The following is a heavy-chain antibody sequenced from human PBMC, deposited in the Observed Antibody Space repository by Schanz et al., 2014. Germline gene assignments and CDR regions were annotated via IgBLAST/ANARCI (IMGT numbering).Heavy chain of an antibody. Sequence: QVQLVESGGGLVKPGGSLRLSCAVSGFIFNDYYMNWIRQAPGKGLECLSYISRDGNTSYYADSVKGRFTITRDNAKNPLYLEMTSLRGEDSVVYYCARENRNWEAFDIWGQGTVVTVSS. CDR2: ISRDGNTS. CDR3: ARENRNWEAFDI. J-gene: IGHJ3*02. V-gene: IGHV3-11*01. CDR1: GFIFNDYY. D-gene: IGHD7-27*01.